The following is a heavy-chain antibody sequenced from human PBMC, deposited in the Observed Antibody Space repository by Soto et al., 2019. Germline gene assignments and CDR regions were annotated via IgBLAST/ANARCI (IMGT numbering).Heavy chain of an antibody. J-gene: IGHJ4*02. CDR3: ARKGEQWLEAYYFAY. D-gene: IGHD6-19*01. V-gene: IGHV3-7*01. CDR2: IKQDGSEK. CDR1: GFTFSSYW. Sequence: HSGGSLRLSCAACGFTFSSYWMSWVRQARGKGLEWVANIKQDGSEKYYVAPVKGRFTISRDNAKNSLYLQMNSLRAEDPAVYYCARKGEQWLEAYYFAYWGQGTLVTVSS.